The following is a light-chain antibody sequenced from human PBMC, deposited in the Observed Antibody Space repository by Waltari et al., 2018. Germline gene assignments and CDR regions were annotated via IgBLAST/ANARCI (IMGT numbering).Light chain of an antibody. CDR3: QSYDTSLSVV. J-gene: IGLJ3*02. CDR2: GST. CDR1: GSNIGAGYD. V-gene: IGLV1-40*01. Sequence: QSVLTQPPSVSGAPGQRVTIPCTGSGSNIGAGYDVPWYQQPPRATPKLLIYGSTRRPLGVRDRVLGYTSGTSASLVIIGLQAEDEGDYYCQSYDTSLSVVFGGGTKLTVL.